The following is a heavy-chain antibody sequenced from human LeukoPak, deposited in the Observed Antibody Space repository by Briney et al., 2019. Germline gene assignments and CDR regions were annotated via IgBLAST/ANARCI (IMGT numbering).Heavy chain of an antibody. CDR1: GYTSTGYY. V-gene: IGHV1-2*02. J-gene: IGHJ4*02. D-gene: IGHD3-10*01. CDR2: INPNSGGT. Sequence: GASVKVSCKASGYTSTGYYMHWVRQAPGQGLEWMGWINPNSGGTNYAQKFQGRVTMTRDTSISTAYMELSRLRSDDTAVYYCARDHGSGSYYAGYWGQGTLVTVSS. CDR3: ARDHGSGSYYAGY.